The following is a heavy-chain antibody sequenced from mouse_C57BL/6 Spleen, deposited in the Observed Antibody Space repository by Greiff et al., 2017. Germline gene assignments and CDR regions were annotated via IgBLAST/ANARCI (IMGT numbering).Heavy chain of an antibody. CDR1: GFTFSDYG. Sequence: EVKVVESGGGLVKPGGSLKLSCAASGFTFSDYGMHWVRQAPEKGLEWVAYISSGSSTIYYADTVKGRFTISRDNAKNTLFLQMTSLRSEDPAMYDCARGRYSPDWYFDVWGTGTTVTVSS. CDR2: ISSGSSTI. D-gene: IGHD2-12*01. V-gene: IGHV5-17*01. CDR3: ARGRYSPDWYFDV. J-gene: IGHJ1*03.